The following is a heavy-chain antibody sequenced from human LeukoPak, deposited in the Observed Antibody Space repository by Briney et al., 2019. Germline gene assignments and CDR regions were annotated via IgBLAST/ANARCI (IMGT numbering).Heavy chain of an antibody. Sequence: PGGSLRLSCAASGFPFSSYSMTWVRQPPGKGLEWIGYIYYSGSTNYNPSLKSRVTISVDTPKNHFSLKLSSVTAADTAVYYCARPWLGAFDYWGQGTLVTVSS. V-gene: IGHV4-59*01. D-gene: IGHD5-12*01. CDR1: GFPFSSYS. CDR2: IYYSGST. CDR3: ARPWLGAFDY. J-gene: IGHJ4*02.